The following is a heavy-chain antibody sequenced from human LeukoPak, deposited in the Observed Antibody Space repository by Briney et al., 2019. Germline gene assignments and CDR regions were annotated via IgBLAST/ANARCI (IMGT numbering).Heavy chain of an antibody. V-gene: IGHV3-30*03. Sequence: GRSLRLSCAASGFTFSSYGMHLVRQAPGKGLEWVAVISYDGSNKYYADSVKGRFTISRDNSKNTLYLQMNSLRGEDTAVYYCASEGIAAAADIWGQGTMVTVSS. J-gene: IGHJ3*02. CDR3: ASEGIAAAADI. CDR2: ISYDGSNK. CDR1: GFTFSSYG. D-gene: IGHD6-13*01.